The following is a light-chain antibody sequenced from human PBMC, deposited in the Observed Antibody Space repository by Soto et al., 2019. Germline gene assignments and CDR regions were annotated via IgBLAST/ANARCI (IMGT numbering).Light chain of an antibody. V-gene: IGLV2-14*01. CDR2: EVR. CDR3: SAYTARSTLV. J-gene: IGLJ3*02. CDR1: SSDVGGYNH. Sequence: QSALTQPASVSGSPGQSITISCTGSSSDVGGYNHVSWYQQHPGKAPKLMIYEVRNRPSGISSRFSGSRSGNTASLTISGLQSEDEGDYYCSAYTARSTLVFGGGTKLTVL.